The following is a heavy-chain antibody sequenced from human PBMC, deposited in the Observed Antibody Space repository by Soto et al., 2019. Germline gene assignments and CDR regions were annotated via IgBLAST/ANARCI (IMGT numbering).Heavy chain of an antibody. Sequence: QVQLQESGPGLVKPSQTLSLTCTVSGGSISSGDYYWSWIRQPPGKGLEWVGYIYYSGSTYYNPSLKSRVTISVDTSKNQFSLKLSSVTAADTAVYYCAIFKVVIGYWYFDLWGRGPLVTVSS. J-gene: IGHJ2*01. CDR1: GGSISSGDYY. CDR3: AIFKVVIGYWYFDL. CDR2: IYYSGST. V-gene: IGHV4-30-4*01. D-gene: IGHD3-22*01.